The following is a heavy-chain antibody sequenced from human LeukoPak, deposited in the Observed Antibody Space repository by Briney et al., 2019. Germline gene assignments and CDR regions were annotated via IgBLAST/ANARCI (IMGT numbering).Heavy chain of an antibody. CDR1: GFSFSSYS. CDR2: ISFDGSDK. J-gene: IGHJ4*02. D-gene: IGHD1-26*01. V-gene: IGHV3-30*03. CDR3: ARDQHSEIGVGANDY. Sequence: PGGSLRLSCAASGFSFSSYSMNWVRQAPGKGLEWVAVISFDGSDKYYADSVKGRFTISRDNSKNTLYLQMNSLRAEDTAVYYCARDQHSEIGVGANDYWGQGTLVTVSS.